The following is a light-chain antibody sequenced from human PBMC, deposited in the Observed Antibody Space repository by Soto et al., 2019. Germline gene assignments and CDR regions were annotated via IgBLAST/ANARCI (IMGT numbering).Light chain of an antibody. CDR1: HSVSSSY. CDR3: QQYGSSPPYT. Sequence: EIVLTQSPGTLSLSPRERATLSCRASHSVSSSYLAWYQQKPGQAPRLLIYGASSRATGIPDRFSGSGSGTDFTLTFSRLEPEDFAVYYCQQYGSSPPYTFGQGTKLEIK. J-gene: IGKJ2*01. CDR2: GAS. V-gene: IGKV3-20*01.